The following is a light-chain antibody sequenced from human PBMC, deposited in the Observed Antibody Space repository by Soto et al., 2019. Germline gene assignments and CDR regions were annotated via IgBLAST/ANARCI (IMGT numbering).Light chain of an antibody. J-gene: IGLJ3*02. CDR1: SSDVAAYNS. CDR3: CSYAGSYTWV. Sequence: QSALTQPRSVSGSPGQSVTISCTGTSSDVAAYNSVSWYQQHPGKAPKLMIYHVTKRPSGVPDRFSGSKSGNTASLTISGLQAEDEADYYCCSYAGSYTWVFGGGTQLTVL. V-gene: IGLV2-11*01. CDR2: HVT.